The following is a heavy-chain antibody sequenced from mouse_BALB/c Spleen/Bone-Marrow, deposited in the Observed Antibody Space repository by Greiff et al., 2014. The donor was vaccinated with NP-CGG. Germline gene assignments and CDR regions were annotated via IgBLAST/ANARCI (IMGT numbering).Heavy chain of an antibody. J-gene: IGHJ2*01. CDR1: GYTFTSYW. CDR3: ARRDDYDDYYFAY. V-gene: IGHV1-55*01. D-gene: IGHD2-4*01. Sequence: LVESGTSVKMSCKASGYTFTSYWMHWVKQRPGQGLEWIGDIYPGSDSTNYNEKFKSKATLTVDTSSSTAYMQLSSLTSEDSAVYYSARRDDYDDYYFAYWGQGTTLTVSS. CDR2: IYPGSDST.